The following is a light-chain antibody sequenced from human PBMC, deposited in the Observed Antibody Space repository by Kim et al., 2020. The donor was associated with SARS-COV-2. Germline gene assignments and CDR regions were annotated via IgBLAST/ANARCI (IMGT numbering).Light chain of an antibody. CDR3: QQYNDYVLT. CDR2: DAS. V-gene: IGKV1-5*01. J-gene: IGKJ4*01. CDR1: QNINTW. Sequence: DIQMTQSPSTLSASVGDRITITCRASQNINTWLAWYQQRPGKAPQVLIYDASNLESGVPSRFSGSGSGTEFTLTISSLQPDDFATYYSQQYNDYVLTFGGGNKVDIK.